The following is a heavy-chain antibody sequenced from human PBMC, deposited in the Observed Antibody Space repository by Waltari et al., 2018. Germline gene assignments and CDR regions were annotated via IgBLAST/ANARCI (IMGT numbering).Heavy chain of an antibody. CDR2: IKSTGSTI. J-gene: IGHJ4*02. CDR3: ARGLGDYTY. D-gene: IGHD4-17*01. CDR1: GFNFSTYS. Sequence: VQLVEAGGGLVQRGGSLSLSCAASGFNFSTYSMNWVRQAPGKGLEWISYIKSTGSTIHYADSVKGRFTISRDNAKNSLYLQMNSLRDEDTAVYYCARGLGDYTYWGQGTLVTVSS. V-gene: IGHV3-48*02.